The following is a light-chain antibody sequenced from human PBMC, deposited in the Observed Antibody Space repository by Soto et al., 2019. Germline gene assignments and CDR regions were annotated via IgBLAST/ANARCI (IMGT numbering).Light chain of an antibody. J-gene: IGLJ2*01. Sequence: QSVLTQPPSASGSPGQSVTISCTGTSSDVGGYNYVSWYQQHPGKAPKLMIYEVSKRPSGVPYRFSGSKSGNTASLTVSGLQAEDEADYYCSSYAGSNNHVVFGGGTQLTVL. V-gene: IGLV2-8*01. CDR3: SSYAGSNNHVV. CDR1: SSDVGGYNY. CDR2: EVS.